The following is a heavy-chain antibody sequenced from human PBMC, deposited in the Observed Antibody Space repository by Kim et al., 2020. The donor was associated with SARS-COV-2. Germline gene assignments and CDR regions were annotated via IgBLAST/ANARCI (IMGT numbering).Heavy chain of an antibody. CDR1: GGSISSSSYY. J-gene: IGHJ5*02. CDR3: ALLTTVTNPLDP. Sequence: SETLSLTCTVSGGSISSSSYYWGWIRQPPGKGLEWIGSIYYSGSTYYNPSLKSRVTISVDTSKNQFSLKLSSVTAADTAVYYCALLTTVTNPLDPWGQGTLVTVSS. V-gene: IGHV4-39*01. D-gene: IGHD4-17*01. CDR2: IYYSGST.